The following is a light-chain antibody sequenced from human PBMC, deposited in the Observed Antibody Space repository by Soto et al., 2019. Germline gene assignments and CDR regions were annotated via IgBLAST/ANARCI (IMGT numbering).Light chain of an antibody. V-gene: IGLV2-8*01. J-gene: IGLJ2*01. Sequence: QSALTQPPSASGSPGQSVTISCTGTSSDVGGYNSVSWYQHHPGKAPQLIIYEVTTRPSGVADRFSGSKSGNTASLTVSGLQAGDEADYYCASYARSNRPLFGGGTKLTVL. CDR1: SSDVGGYNS. CDR3: ASYARSNRPL. CDR2: EVT.